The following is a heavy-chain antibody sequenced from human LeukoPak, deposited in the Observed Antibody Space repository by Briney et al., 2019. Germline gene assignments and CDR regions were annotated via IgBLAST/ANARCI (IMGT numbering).Heavy chain of an antibody. CDR3: ARNPRYYDILTGYSYYYYMDV. CDR1: GGTFSSYA. Sequence: ASVKVSCKASGGTFSSYAISWVRQAPGQGLEWMGGIIPIFGTANYAQKFQGRVTITADESTSTAYMELSSLRSEDTAVYYCARNPRYYDILTGYSYYYYMDVWGKGTTVTISS. V-gene: IGHV1-69*13. D-gene: IGHD3-9*01. J-gene: IGHJ6*03. CDR2: IIPIFGTA.